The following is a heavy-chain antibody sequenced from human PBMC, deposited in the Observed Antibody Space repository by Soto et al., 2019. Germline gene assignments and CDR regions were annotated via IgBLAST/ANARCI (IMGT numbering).Heavy chain of an antibody. D-gene: IGHD2-8*01. V-gene: IGHV1-18*01. CDR1: GYTFSTYG. CDR2: ISASNGNT. Sequence: QVQLVQSGAELKKSGASVTVSCKPSGYTFSTYGISWVRQAPGQGLEWMGWISASNGNTNYAQKFQGRVTMTTDTSTRTAYLELMSLRSDDTDVYYCARDAVRYCTDGGCYQGYYYFAMDVWGQGTTVTVS. J-gene: IGHJ6*02. CDR3: ARDAVRYCTDGGCYQGYYYFAMDV.